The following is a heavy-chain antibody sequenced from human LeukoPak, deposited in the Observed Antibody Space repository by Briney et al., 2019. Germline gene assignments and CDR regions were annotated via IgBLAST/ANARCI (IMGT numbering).Heavy chain of an antibody. Sequence: SSVTVSCQASRGTFSSYAISSVRQAPGQGLEGMGRIIPILGIANEEQKSQGKITSTADNSKSAAYMELSSLRSEDTDVYYCAGYRAGSGSDYWGGRALVTVSS. D-gene: IGHD3-22*01. CDR1: RGTFSSYA. CDR3: AGYRAGSGSDY. V-gene: IGHV1-69*04. CDR2: IIPILGIA. J-gene: IGHJ4*02.